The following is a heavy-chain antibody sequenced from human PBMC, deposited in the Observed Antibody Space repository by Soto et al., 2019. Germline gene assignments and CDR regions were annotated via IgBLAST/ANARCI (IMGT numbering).Heavy chain of an antibody. CDR2: MNPNTGNS. D-gene: IGHD1-1*01. CDR3: ARRAETNGWNGFGADKYYFDF. Sequence: GASVKVSCKASGSTLTSYDIYWVRQATGQGLEWMGWMNPNTGNSGYAQKFQGRVTMTSDTSISTAHMELSSLRSEDTAVYYCARRAETNGWNGFGADKYYFDFWGQGTLVTVSS. CDR1: GSTLTSYD. J-gene: IGHJ4*02. V-gene: IGHV1-8*01.